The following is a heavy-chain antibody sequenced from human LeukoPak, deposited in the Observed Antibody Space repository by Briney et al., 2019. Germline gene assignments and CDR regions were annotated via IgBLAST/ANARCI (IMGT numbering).Heavy chain of an antibody. J-gene: IGHJ4*02. V-gene: IGHV1-18*01. CDR2: ISAYNGNT. D-gene: IGHD2-2*01. CDR1: GYRFTSYG. Sequence: GASVKVSCKASGYRFTSYGISWVRQAPGQGLEWMGWISAYNGNTNYAQKLQGRVTITADESTSTAYMELSSLRSEDTAVYYCARDGGGYCSSTSCRGDYWGQGTLVTVSS. CDR3: ARDGGGYCSSTSCRGDY.